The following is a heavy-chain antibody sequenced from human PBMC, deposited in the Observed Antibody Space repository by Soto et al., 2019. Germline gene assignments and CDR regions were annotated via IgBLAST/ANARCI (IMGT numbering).Heavy chain of an antibody. Sequence: GGSLRLSCAASGFTFDDYAMHWVRQAPGKGLEWVSGISWNSGSIGYADSVKGRFTISRDNAKNSLYLQMNSLRAEDTALYYCAKKTGTTGWFDPWGQGTLVTVSS. CDR3: AKKTGTTGWFDP. V-gene: IGHV3-9*01. CDR2: ISWNSGSI. D-gene: IGHD1-7*01. J-gene: IGHJ5*02. CDR1: GFTFDDYA.